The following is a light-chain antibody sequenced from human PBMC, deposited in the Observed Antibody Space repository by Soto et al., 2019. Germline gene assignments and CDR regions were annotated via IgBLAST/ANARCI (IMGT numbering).Light chain of an antibody. CDR1: SSDVGDYNY. CDR3: SSYTGTNTPV. J-gene: IGLJ2*01. V-gene: IGLV2-14*01. Sequence: QSALTQPASVSGSPGQSITLSCPGTSSDVGDYNYVSWYLQHPGKAPKLIIYGVTNRPSGISNRFSGSKSGNTASLTISGLQAEAEADYYCSSYTGTNTPVFGGGTKLTVL. CDR2: GVT.